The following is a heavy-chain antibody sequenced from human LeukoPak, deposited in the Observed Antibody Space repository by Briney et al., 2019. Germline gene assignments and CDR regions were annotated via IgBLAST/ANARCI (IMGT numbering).Heavy chain of an antibody. CDR2: FYYSGGT. J-gene: IGHJ4*02. D-gene: IGHD6-13*01. CDR1: GGSISSYY. Sequence: SETLSLTCTVSGGSISSYYWGWIRQPPGKGLEWIGSFYYSGGTYYSPSLRSRVIISVDTSKNQFSLKFNSVTAADTAVYYCGSSRSSSWYDFWGQGTLVTVSS. CDR3: GSSRSSSWYDF. V-gene: IGHV4-39*07.